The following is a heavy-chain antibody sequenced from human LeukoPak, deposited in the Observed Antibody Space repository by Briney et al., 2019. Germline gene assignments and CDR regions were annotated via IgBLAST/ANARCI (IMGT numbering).Heavy chain of an antibody. CDR2: ISGTGRST. J-gene: IGHJ3*02. Sequence: GGSLRLSCAASGFTFSSYAMSWVRQSPGKGLECVSGISGTGRSTYYADSLKGRFTISRDNSKNTLYLQMNSLRAEDTAVYYCAKARGFINAFDIWGQGTMVTVSS. V-gene: IGHV3-23*01. CDR3: AKARGFINAFDI. D-gene: IGHD5-12*01. CDR1: GFTFSSYA.